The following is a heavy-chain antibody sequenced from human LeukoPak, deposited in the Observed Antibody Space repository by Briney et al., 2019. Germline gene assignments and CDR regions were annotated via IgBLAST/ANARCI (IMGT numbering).Heavy chain of an antibody. Sequence: GGSLRLSCAASGFTFSGYSMTWVRQAPGKGLEWVSYISSGSSTISYADSVKGRFTISRDNAKNSLYLQMNSLRAEDTAVYYCARNGNSVPYYYDSKGWFDPWGQGTLVTVSS. CDR3: ARNGNSVPYYYDSKGWFDP. CDR2: ISSGSSTI. J-gene: IGHJ5*02. V-gene: IGHV3-48*04. CDR1: GFTFSGYS. D-gene: IGHD3-22*01.